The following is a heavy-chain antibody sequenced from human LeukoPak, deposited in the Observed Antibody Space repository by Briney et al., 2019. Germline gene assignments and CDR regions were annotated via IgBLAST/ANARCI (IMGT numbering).Heavy chain of an antibody. CDR1: GGSISSYY. D-gene: IGHD7-27*01. V-gene: IGHV4-59*01. CDR2: IYYSGST. Sequence: SETLSLTCTVSGGSISSYYWSWIRQPPGKGLEWIGYIYYSGSTNYNPSLKSRVTLSVDTSKNQFSLKLSSVTAADTAVYYCARLYTGESRDYWGQGTLVTVSS. CDR3: ARLYTGESRDY. J-gene: IGHJ4*02.